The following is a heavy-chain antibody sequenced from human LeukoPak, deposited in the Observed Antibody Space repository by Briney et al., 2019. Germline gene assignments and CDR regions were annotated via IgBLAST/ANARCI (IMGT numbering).Heavy chain of an antibody. J-gene: IGHJ5*02. Sequence: GGSLRLSCAASGFTFSSNYMSWLRQAPGKGLEWVSVIYSGGSTYYADSVKGRFTISRDNSKNTLYLQMNSLRAEDTAVYYCAREYYDILTGFYWFDPWGQGTLVTVSS. CDR3: AREYYDILTGFYWFDP. D-gene: IGHD3-9*01. V-gene: IGHV3-66*02. CDR2: IYSGGST. CDR1: GFTFSSNY.